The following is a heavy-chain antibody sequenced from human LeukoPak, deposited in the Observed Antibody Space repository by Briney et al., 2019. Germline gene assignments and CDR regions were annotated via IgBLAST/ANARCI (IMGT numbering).Heavy chain of an antibody. D-gene: IGHD3-22*01. V-gene: IGHV3-30*04. CDR3: ARSNYYDSRSWGFDI. Sequence: PGGPLRLSCAASGFTFSSYAMHWVRQAPGKGLEWVTIISYDGTNKYYADSVKGRFTISRDNSKNTLFLQMNSLRAEDTAVYYCARSNYYDSRSWGFDIWGQGTMVTVSS. CDR1: GFTFSSYA. CDR2: ISYDGTNK. J-gene: IGHJ3*02.